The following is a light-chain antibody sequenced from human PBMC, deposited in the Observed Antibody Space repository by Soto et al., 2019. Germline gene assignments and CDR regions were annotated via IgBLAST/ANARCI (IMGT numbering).Light chain of an antibody. Sequence: QSVLTQPASVSASPGQSITISCSGTNSDVDPFNSVSWYQQHPGKVPKLLISEVSYRHSGISYRFSGSKSSNTASLIISGLQAEDEAYYYGGSFTSFNTLVFGGGTQLTVL. V-gene: IGLV2-14*03. CDR1: NSDVDPFNS. CDR3: GSFTSFNTLV. J-gene: IGLJ2*01. CDR2: EVS.